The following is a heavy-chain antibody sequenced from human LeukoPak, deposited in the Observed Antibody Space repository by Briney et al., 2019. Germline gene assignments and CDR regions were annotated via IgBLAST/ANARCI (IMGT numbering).Heavy chain of an antibody. V-gene: IGHV4-38-2*01. CDR3: ANVNALTTAYFKY. Sequence: SETLSLTCAVSTYSSSSTSHWGWLRQSPGKGLEWIGTIYHTGNTYYNPSLRSRVTILLDPSKNQFSLNLTSVTAADTAMYYCANVNALTTAYFKYWGQGTLVTVSS. D-gene: IGHD4-17*01. J-gene: IGHJ4*02. CDR1: TYSSSSTSH. CDR2: IYHTGNT.